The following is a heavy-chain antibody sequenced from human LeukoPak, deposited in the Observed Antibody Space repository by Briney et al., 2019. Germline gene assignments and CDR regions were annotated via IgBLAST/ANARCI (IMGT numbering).Heavy chain of an antibody. CDR2: MNPNSGNT. Sequence: ASVKVSCKASGYTFTSYDINWVRQAPGQGLEWMGWMNPNSGNTGYAQKFQGRVTITRNTSISTAYMELSSLRSEDTAVYYCARGPTFPYCSGGSCYRYNWFDPWGQGTLVTVSS. D-gene: IGHD2-15*01. V-gene: IGHV1-8*03. J-gene: IGHJ5*02. CDR3: ARGPTFPYCSGGSCYRYNWFDP. CDR1: GYTFTSYD.